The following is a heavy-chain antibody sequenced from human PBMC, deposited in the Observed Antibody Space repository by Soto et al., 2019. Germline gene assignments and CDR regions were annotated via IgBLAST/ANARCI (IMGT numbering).Heavy chain of an antibody. J-gene: IGHJ6*02. CDR2: IRSKANSYAT. CDR3: ARPNDGNYYYGMDV. D-gene: IGHD1-1*01. CDR1: GFTFSGSA. Sequence: EVQLVESGGGLVQPGGSLKLSCAASGFTFSGSAMHWVRQASGKGLEWVGRIRSKANSYATAYAASVKGRFTVSRDDSKNTAYLQMNSLKTEDTAVYYCARPNDGNYYYGMDVWGQGTTVTVSS. V-gene: IGHV3-73*02.